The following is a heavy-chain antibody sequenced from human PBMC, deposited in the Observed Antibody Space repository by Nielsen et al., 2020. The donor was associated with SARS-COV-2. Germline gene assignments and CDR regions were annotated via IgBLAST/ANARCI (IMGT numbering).Heavy chain of an antibody. CDR3: ARGSYDYYYMDV. D-gene: IGHD2-15*01. Sequence: GGSLRLSCAASGFTFSSYAMSWVRQAPGKGLEWVSAISGSGGSTYYADSVKGRFTISRDNSKNTLYLQMNSLRAEDTAVYYCARGSYDYYYMDVWGKGTTVTVSS. CDR1: GFTFSSYA. CDR2: ISGSGGST. V-gene: IGHV3-23*01. J-gene: IGHJ6*03.